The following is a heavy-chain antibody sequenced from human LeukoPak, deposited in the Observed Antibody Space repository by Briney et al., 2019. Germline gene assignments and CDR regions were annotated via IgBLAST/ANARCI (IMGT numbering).Heavy chain of an antibody. CDR1: GFTFSSYG. Sequence: PGGSLGLSCAASGFTFSSYGMHWVRQAPGKGLEWVAFIRYDGSNKYYADSVKGRFTISRDNSKNTLYLQMNSLRAEDTAVYYCAKESGEPYYFDYWGQGTLVTVSS. V-gene: IGHV3-30*02. J-gene: IGHJ4*02. D-gene: IGHD1-26*01. CDR3: AKESGEPYYFDY. CDR2: IRYDGSNK.